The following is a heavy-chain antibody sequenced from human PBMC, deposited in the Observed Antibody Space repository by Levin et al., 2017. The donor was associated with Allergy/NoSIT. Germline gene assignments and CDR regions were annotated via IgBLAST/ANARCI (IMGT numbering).Heavy chain of an antibody. CDR2: ISWNSGSI. V-gene: IGHV3-9*01. CDR3: ARDHLGLPDAFDI. D-gene: IGHD3-10*01. CDR1: GFTFDDYA. Sequence: SLKISCAASGFTFDDYAMHWVRQAPGKGLEWVSGISWNSGSIGYADSVKGRFTISRDKAKNTLYLQMNSLRTEDTALYFCARDHLGLPDAFDIWGQGTMVIVSS. J-gene: IGHJ3*02.